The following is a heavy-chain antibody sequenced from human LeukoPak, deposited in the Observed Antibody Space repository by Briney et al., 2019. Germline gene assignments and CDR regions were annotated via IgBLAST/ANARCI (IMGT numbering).Heavy chain of an antibody. CDR2: INPSGGST. D-gene: IGHD2-15*01. V-gene: IGHV1-46*01. J-gene: IGHJ1*01. Sequence: ASVKVSCKASGYTFTSYYMHRVRQAPGQGLEWMGIINPSGGSTSYAQKFQGRVTMTRDTSTSTVYMELSSLRSEDTAVYYCARDRIIQSRPRSYFQHWGQGTLVTVSS. CDR1: GYTFTSYY. CDR3: ARDRIIQSRPRSYFQH.